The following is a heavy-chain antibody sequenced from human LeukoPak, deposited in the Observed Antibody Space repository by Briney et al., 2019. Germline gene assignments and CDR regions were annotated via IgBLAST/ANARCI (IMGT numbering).Heavy chain of an antibody. CDR3: ARDSEGAYCFDY. D-gene: IGHD1-26*01. V-gene: IGHV3-33*01. J-gene: IGHJ4*02. CDR1: GFTFSSYG. CDR2: IWYDGSNK. Sequence: GGSLRLSCAASGFTFSSYGMHWVRQAPGKGLEWVAVIWYDGSNKYYADSVKGRFTISRDNSKNTLYLQMNSLRAEDTAVYYCARDSEGAYCFDYWGQGTLVTVSS.